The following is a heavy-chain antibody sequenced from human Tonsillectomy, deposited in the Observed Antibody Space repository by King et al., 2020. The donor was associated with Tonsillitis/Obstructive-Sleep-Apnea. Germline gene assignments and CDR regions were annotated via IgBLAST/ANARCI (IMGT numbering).Heavy chain of an antibody. CDR2: IIPILGTT. CDR3: VYGGNSFAAFDI. CDR1: GGSFSSYA. D-gene: IGHD4-23*01. V-gene: IGHV1-69*12. J-gene: IGHJ3*02. Sequence: VQLVQSGAEVKKPGSSVKVFCKASGGSFSSYAFSWVQQVPGQGLEWMGGIIPILGTTNYAQKFQGRVTITADESTSTAYMELSSLRSEDTAVYYCVYGGNSFAAFDIWGQGTMVTVSS.